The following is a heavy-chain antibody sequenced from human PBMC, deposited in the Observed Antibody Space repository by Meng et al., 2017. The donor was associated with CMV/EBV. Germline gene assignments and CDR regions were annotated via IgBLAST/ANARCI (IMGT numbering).Heavy chain of an antibody. CDR3: ARDHSYGLSYYYGMDV. V-gene: IGHV4-59*01. J-gene: IGHJ6*02. CDR2: IYYSGST. CDR1: GGSISSYY. D-gene: IGHD5-18*01. Sequence: GSLRLSCTVSGGSISSYYWSWIRQPPGKGLEWIGYIYYSGSTNYNPSLKSRVTISVDTSKNQFSLKLSSVTAADTAVYYCARDHSYGLSYYYGMDVWGQGTTVTVSS.